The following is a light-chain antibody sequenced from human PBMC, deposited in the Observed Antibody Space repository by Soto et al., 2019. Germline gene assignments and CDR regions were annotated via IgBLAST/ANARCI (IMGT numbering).Light chain of an antibody. V-gene: IGKV1-5*01. J-gene: IGKJ1*01. CDR2: DAS. Sequence: IHMTHSPSTLSASVVYRVTITFRARQTISIWLAWYQQKPGKAPKLLIYDASILESGVPSRFSGSGSGTEFTLTISSLQPDDFATYYCQQYNSYRTFGQGTKVDI. CDR3: QQYNSYRT. CDR1: QTISIW.